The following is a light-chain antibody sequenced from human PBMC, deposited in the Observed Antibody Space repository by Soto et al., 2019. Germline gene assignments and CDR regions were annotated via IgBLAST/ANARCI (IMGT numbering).Light chain of an antibody. CDR2: EGS. CDR3: FSYAGSSTYV. CDR1: SSDVGSYNL. Sequence: QSALTQPASVCGSPGQSITISCAGTSSDVGSYNLVSWYQNHPGKAPKLMIYEGSKRPSGVYNRFSGSKSGNTASLKISGLQAADEADYFCFSYAGSSTYVFGTGTKVTVL. J-gene: IGLJ1*01. V-gene: IGLV2-23*01.